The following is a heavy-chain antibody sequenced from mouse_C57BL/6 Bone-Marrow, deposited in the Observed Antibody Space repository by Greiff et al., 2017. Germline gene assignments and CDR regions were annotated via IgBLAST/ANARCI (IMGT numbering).Heavy chain of an antibody. D-gene: IGHD1-1*01. Sequence: QVQLQQPGAELVRPGASVTLSCKASGYTFTDYEMHWVKQTPVHGLEWIGVIHPDTGGTAYNQKFKGKAILTADKSSSTAYMQLRSLTSEDSAVYYCTRKRGSSLDYWGQGTTLTVSA. CDR3: TRKRGSSLDY. CDR2: IHPDTGGT. J-gene: IGHJ2*01. CDR1: GYTFTDYE. V-gene: IGHV1-15*01.